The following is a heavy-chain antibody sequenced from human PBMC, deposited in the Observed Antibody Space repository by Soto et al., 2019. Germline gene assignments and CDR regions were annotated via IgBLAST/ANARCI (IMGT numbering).Heavy chain of an antibody. D-gene: IGHD6-13*01. CDR3: AIEPAAAGTGNMDV. Sequence: SETLSLTCTVSGGSISSYYWSWIRQPPGKGLEWIGYIYYSGSTNYNPSLKSRVTISVDTSKNQFSLKLSSVTAADTAVYYCAIEPAAAGTGNMDVWGKGTTVTVSS. CDR2: IYYSGST. J-gene: IGHJ6*03. V-gene: IGHV4-59*01. CDR1: GGSISSYY.